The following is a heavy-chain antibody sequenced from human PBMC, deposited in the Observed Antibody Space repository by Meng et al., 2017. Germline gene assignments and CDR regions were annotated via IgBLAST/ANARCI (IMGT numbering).Heavy chain of an antibody. V-gene: IGHV4-59*01. J-gene: IGHJ3*02. CDR3: ARASGYYGSGSYYNDNDAFDI. CDR1: GGSFSGYY. D-gene: IGHD3-10*01. Sequence: GSLRLSCAVYGGSFSGYYWSWIRQPPGKGLEWIGYIYYSGSTNYNPSLKSRVTISVDTSKNQFSLKLSSVTAADTAVYYCARASGYYGSGSYYNDNDAFDIWGQGTMVTVSS. CDR2: IYYSGST.